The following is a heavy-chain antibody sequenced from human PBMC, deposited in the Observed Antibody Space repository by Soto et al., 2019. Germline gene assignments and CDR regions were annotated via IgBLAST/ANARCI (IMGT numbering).Heavy chain of an antibody. Sequence: GGSLSLSCAASGFTFSTYAMHWVRQTPGKGLEWVAVLSYDVSFEYYGDSVKGRFTISRDNSKNTLYLQMNSMRAEDTAVYYCVTGYFYYDINYWGQGTLVTVSS. J-gene: IGHJ4*02. CDR1: GFTFSTYA. CDR2: LSYDVSFE. CDR3: VTGYFYYDINY. V-gene: IGHV3-30-3*01. D-gene: IGHD3-9*01.